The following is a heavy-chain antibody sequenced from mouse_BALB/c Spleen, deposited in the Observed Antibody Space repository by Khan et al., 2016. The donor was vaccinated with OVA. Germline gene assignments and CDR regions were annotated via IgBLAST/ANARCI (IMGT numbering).Heavy chain of an antibody. CDR2: LYWDDDK. D-gene: IGHD2-3*01. CDR1: GFSLSSSGMG. V-gene: IGHV8-12*01. Sequence: QVTLKESGPGILQPSQTLSLTCSFSGFSLSSSGMGVSWIRQPSGKGLEWLAHLYWDDDKFYHPSLKSRLLTSKDTSGNQVFHRITGADTTDTASYYCARSEWLLHYAMDYWGQGTSVIVSS. CDR3: ARSEWLLHYAMDY. J-gene: IGHJ4*01.